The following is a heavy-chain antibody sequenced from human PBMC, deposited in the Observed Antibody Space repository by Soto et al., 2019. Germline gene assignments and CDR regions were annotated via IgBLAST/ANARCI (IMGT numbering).Heavy chain of an antibody. D-gene: IGHD1-26*01. CDR2: IFSGGST. CDR1: GFSVSSNY. CDR3: TRDQSIVGATGGAYFYSGMDV. J-gene: IGHJ6*02. V-gene: IGHV3-53*01. Sequence: GSLRLSCEVSGFSVSSNYMSWVRQAPGKGLEWVSLIFSGGSTYYADSVQGRFTISRDVSKSTLYLQMHSLTAEDTAVYFCTRDQSIVGATGGAYFYSGMDVWGQGTTVTVSS.